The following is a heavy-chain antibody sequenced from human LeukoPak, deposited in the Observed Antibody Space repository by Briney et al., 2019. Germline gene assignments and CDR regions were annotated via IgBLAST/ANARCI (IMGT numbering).Heavy chain of an antibody. CDR2: IIPIFGTA. J-gene: IGHJ4*02. Sequence: ASVKVSCKASGGTFSSYAISWVRQAPGQGLEWMGGIIPIFGTANYAQKFQGRVTMTTDTSTSTAYMELRSLRSDDTAVYYCARLYTSPVVGIRYYFDYWGQGTLVTVSS. CDR1: GGTFSSYA. CDR3: ARLYTSPVVGIRYYFDY. D-gene: IGHD2-15*01. V-gene: IGHV1-69*05.